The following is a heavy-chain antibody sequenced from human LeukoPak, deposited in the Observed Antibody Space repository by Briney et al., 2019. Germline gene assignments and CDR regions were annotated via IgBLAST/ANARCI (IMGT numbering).Heavy chain of an antibody. J-gene: IGHJ4*02. V-gene: IGHV4-59*11. CDR2: IYYSGST. Sequence: SETLSLTCTVSGGSISSHYWSWIRQPPGKGLEWIGYIYYSGSTNYNPSLKSRVTISVDTSKNQFSLKLSSVTAADTAVYYCAHRLAAGTDYWGQGTLVTVSS. CDR3: AHRLAAGTDY. D-gene: IGHD6-13*01. CDR1: GGSISSHY.